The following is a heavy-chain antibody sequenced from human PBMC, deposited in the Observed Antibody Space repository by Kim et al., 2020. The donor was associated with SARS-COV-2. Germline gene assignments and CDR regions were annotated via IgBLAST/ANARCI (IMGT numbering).Heavy chain of an antibody. V-gene: IGHV4-59*13. Sequence: SETLSLTCTVSGGSISSYYWSWIRQPPGKGLEWIGYIYYSGSTNYNPSLKSRVTISVDTSKNQFSLKLSSVTAADTAVYYCAREAGAKAEPYDAFDIWGQGTMVTVSS. CDR1: GGSISSYY. CDR2: IYYSGST. D-gene: IGHD1-1*01. CDR3: AREAGAKAEPYDAFDI. J-gene: IGHJ3*02.